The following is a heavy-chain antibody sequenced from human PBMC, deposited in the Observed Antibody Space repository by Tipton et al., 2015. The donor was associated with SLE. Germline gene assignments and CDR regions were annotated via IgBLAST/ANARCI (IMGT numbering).Heavy chain of an antibody. V-gene: IGHV1-46*01. CDR1: GYIFTTHD. D-gene: IGHD3-16*01. J-gene: IGHJ4*02. CDR3: VREFVGGHFDY. CDR2: IITSEGRT. Sequence: QSGPEVKKPGASVKVSCKTSGYIFTTHDINWMRQAPGQGLEWIGIIITSEGRTNYAQKFWGRVDMTRDMSTSTVYMDLDSPTSDDTAIYYCVREFVGGHFDYWGQGTLVTVSS.